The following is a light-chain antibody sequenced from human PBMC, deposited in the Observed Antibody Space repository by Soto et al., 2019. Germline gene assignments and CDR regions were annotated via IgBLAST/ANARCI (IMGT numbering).Light chain of an antibody. CDR3: HQRFNWPLT. Sequence: EIVLTQSPATLSLSPGERATLSCRASQSINIYLAWFQQKRGQAPRLLIYDASNRATGIPARFSGSGSGTDFTLTISSLEPEDFAVYYCHQRFNWPLTFGGGTKVEIK. CDR1: QSINIY. CDR2: DAS. V-gene: IGKV3-11*01. J-gene: IGKJ4*01.